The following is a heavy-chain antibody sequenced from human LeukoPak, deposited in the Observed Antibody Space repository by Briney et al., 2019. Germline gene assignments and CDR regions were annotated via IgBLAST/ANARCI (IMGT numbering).Heavy chain of an antibody. CDR2: ITNDGSST. CDR3: SQQGGNPAY. D-gene: IGHD1-14*01. J-gene: IGHJ4*02. V-gene: IGHV3-74*01. CDR1: GLTFSSHW. Sequence: GGSLRLSCAASGLTFSSHWMNWVRQAPGKGLVWVSRITNDGSSTNYADSVKGRFNISRDKAKNRVYLQVNSLRGEDTAVYYGSQQGGNPAYWGQGTLLTVSS.